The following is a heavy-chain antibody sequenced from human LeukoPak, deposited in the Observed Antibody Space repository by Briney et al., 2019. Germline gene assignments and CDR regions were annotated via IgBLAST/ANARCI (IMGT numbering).Heavy chain of an antibody. CDR3: ARSSSRYYDAFDI. CDR1: GFSFRIYW. D-gene: IGHD6-25*01. J-gene: IGHJ3*02. Sequence: GGSLRLSCAASGFSFRIYWMHWVRQAPGKGLVWVSRINSDGSSTNYADSVKGRFTVSRDNAKNSLYLQMNSLRAEDTAVYYCARSSSRYYDAFDIWGQGTMVTVSS. CDR2: INSDGSST. V-gene: IGHV3-74*01.